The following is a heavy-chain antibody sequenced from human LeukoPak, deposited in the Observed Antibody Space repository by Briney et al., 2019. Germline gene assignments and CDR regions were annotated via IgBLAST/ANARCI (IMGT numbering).Heavy chain of an antibody. D-gene: IGHD6-13*01. Sequence: SVKVSCKASGGTFSSYAISWVRQAPGQGLEWMGGIIPIFGTANYAQKFQGRVTITADESTSTACMELSSLRSEDTAVYYCASHSSSWLGERYWFDPWGQGTLVTVSS. CDR1: GGTFSSYA. V-gene: IGHV1-69*13. CDR2: IIPIFGTA. CDR3: ASHSSSWLGERYWFDP. J-gene: IGHJ5*02.